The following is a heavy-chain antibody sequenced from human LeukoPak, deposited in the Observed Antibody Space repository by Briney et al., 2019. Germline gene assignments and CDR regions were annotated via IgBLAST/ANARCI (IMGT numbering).Heavy chain of an antibody. Sequence: SETLSLTCTVSDDPINSGVYYWNWIRQPAGKGLEWIGHIYTSGTATNSNPSLKSRVAISLDTSKNHFTLKLSSVTAADTAVYYCARAKKRSGRSRNFYLDVWGKGTTVTVSS. CDR1: DDPINSGVYY. CDR3: ARAKKRSGRSRNFYLDV. J-gene: IGHJ6*03. D-gene: IGHD1-26*01. CDR2: IYTSGTAT. V-gene: IGHV4-61*09.